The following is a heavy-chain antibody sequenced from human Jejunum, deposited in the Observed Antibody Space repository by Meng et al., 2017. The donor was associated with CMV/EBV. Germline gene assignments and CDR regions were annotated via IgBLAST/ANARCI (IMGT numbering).Heavy chain of an antibody. CDR2: LQNVGSNQ. D-gene: IGHD2-15*01. CDR1: CCDFGSQG. Sequence: VQRVVSGGGVVQGLGPPGGSCGASCCDFGSQGRRWALQSPGQGLGWVALLQNVGSNQYYADSVRGGFTISRDNSKNSVNLQMDSLRIEDTAVYDCAKNKWSLQDWGRGTLVTVSS. V-gene: IGHV3-30*02. CDR3: AKNKWSLQD. J-gene: IGHJ4*02.